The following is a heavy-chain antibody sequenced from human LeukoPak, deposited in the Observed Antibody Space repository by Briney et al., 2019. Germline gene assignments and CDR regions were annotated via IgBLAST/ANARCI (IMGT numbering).Heavy chain of an antibody. Sequence: SETLSLTCTVSGGSISSYYWSWIRQPAGKGLEWIGRIYTSGSTNYNPSLKSRVTMSVDTSKNQFSLKLSSVTAADTAVYYCARAAIFGVVVLDAFDIWGRGTMVTVSS. D-gene: IGHD3-3*01. J-gene: IGHJ3*02. CDR3: ARAAIFGVVVLDAFDI. CDR2: IYTSGST. V-gene: IGHV4-4*07. CDR1: GGSISSYY.